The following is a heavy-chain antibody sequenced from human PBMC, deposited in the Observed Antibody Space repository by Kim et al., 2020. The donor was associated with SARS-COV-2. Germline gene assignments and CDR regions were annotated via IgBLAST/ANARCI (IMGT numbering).Heavy chain of an antibody. CDR2: INAGSGNT. J-gene: IGHJ4*02. Sequence: ASVKVSCKASGYTFTSYAIHWVRQAPGQRLEWMGWINAGSGNTKYSQKFQGRVSITRDTSARTGYMELSSLTSEDTAVYYWGRSSSDWANLDYWGQGTLV. CDR1: GYTFTSYA. V-gene: IGHV1-3*01. D-gene: IGHD6-25*01. CDR3: GRSSSDWANLDY.